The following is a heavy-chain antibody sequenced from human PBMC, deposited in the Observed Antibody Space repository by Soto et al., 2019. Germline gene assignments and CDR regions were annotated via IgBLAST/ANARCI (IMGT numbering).Heavy chain of an antibody. D-gene: IGHD3-22*01. J-gene: IGHJ4*02. Sequence: SETLSLTCAVSGGSISSGGYSWSWIRQPPGKGLEWIGYIYHSGSTYYNPSLKSLVTISVDRSKNQFSLKLSSVTAADTAVYYCARVIVSDYYDSGGYYYYFDYWGQGTLVTVSS. CDR1: GGSISSGGYS. V-gene: IGHV4-30-2*01. CDR2: IYHSGST. CDR3: ARVIVSDYYDSGGYYYYFDY.